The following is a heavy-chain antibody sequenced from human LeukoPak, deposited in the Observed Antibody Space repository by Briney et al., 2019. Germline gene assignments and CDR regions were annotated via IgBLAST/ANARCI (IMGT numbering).Heavy chain of an antibody. J-gene: IGHJ4*02. Sequence: PGGSLRLSCAASGFTVSSYAMNWVRQAPGKGLEWVAVISYDGSNKYYADSVKGRFTISRDNSKNTLYLQMNSLRAEDTAVYYCARFSGRVWGQGTLVTVSS. CDR1: GFTVSSYA. V-gene: IGHV3-30-3*01. D-gene: IGHD6-19*01. CDR2: ISYDGSNK. CDR3: ARFSGRV.